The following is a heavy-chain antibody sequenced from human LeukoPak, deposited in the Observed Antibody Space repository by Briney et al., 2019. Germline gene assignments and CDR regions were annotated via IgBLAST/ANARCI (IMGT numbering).Heavy chain of an antibody. J-gene: IGHJ5*02. V-gene: IGHV1-18*01. D-gene: IGHD2-2*01. CDR2: ISAYNGNT. CDR1: GYTFTSYG. Sequence: ASVKVSCKASGYTFTSYGISWVRQAPGQGLEWMGWISAYNGNTNYAQKLQGRVIMTTDTSTSTAYMELRSLRSDDTAVYYCARAPSAVPAAENWFDPWGQGTLVTVSS. CDR3: ARAPSAVPAAENWFDP.